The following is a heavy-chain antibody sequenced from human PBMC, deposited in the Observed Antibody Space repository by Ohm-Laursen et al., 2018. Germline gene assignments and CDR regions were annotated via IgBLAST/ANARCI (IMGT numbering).Heavy chain of an antibody. V-gene: IGHV3-23*01. D-gene: IGHD3-22*01. CDR1: GFTFSSYA. CDR2: ISGSGASS. CDR3: ARAGDSSGNYLFDY. J-gene: IGHJ4*02. Sequence: SLRLSCAASGFTFSSYAMSWVRQTPGKSLECISTISGSGASSHYADSVKGRFTISRDNAKNTLYLQMNSLRAEDTAVYYCARAGDSSGNYLFDYWGRGTLVTVSS.